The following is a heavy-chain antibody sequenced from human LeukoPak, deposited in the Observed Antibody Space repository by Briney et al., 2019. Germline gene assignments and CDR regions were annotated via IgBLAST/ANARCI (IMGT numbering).Heavy chain of an antibody. Sequence: ASVKVSCKASGYTFTAYAMIWVRQAPGQGLEWMGWINTNTGDPTYAQGLTGRFVFSLDTSVSTAYLQISSLKAEDTAVYYCAREVRAFDYWGQGTLVTVSS. CDR2: INTNTGDP. J-gene: IGHJ4*02. CDR1: GYTFTAYA. CDR3: AREVRAFDY. D-gene: IGHD4-11*01. V-gene: IGHV7-4-1*02.